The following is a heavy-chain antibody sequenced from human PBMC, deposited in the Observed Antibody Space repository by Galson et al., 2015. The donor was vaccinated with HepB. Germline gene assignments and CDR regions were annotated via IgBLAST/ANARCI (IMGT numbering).Heavy chain of an antibody. CDR2: IIPIFGTA. J-gene: IGHJ6*02. D-gene: IGHD1-20*01. V-gene: IGHV1-69*13. CDR3: AGVMDEKKKRRYNWIPRRAKNQRGGMDV. Sequence: SVKVSCKASGGTFSSYAISWVRQAPGQGLEWMGGIIPIFGTANYAQKFQGRVTITADESTSTAYMELSSLRSEDTAVYYWAGVMDEKKKRRYNWIPRRAKNQRGGMDVWGQGTTVTVSS. CDR1: GGTFSSYA.